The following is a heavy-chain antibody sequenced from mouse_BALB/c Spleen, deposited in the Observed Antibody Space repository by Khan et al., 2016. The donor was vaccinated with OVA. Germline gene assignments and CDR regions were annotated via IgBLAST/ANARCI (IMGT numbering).Heavy chain of an antibody. Sequence: VQLKQSGPGLVKPSQSLSLTCTVTGYSITSDYAWNWIRQFPGNKLEWMGYISYSGSTSYNPFLKSRISITRDTSKNQFFLQLNSVTTEDTATYYCARRGDGYYGAMDYWGQGTSVTVSS. CDR3: ARRGDGYYGAMDY. D-gene: IGHD2-3*01. J-gene: IGHJ4*01. CDR2: ISYSGST. CDR1: GYSITSDYA. V-gene: IGHV3-2*02.